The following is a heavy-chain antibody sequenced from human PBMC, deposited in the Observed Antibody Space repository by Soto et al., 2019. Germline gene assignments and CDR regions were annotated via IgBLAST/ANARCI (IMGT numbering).Heavy chain of an antibody. Sequence: GETLKISCKGSGYNFAGYWIAWVCQMPGKGLGLMGIIYPSDSDTRYRPSFQGQVTISADKSISSAYLQWSSLRASDTATYYCARGGVSTRTFDYWGQGTPVTVSS. V-gene: IGHV5-51*01. J-gene: IGHJ4*02. CDR1: GYNFAGYW. CDR3: ARGGVSTRTFDY. D-gene: IGHD3-3*01. CDR2: IYPSDSDT.